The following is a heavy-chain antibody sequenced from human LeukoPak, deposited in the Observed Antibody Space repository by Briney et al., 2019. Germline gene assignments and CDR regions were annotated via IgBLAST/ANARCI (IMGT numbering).Heavy chain of an antibody. CDR1: GGSISSYY. Sequence: SETLSLTCTVSGGSISSYYWSWIRQPPGKGLEWIGYIYYSGSTNYNPSLKSRVTISVDTSKNQFSLKLSSVTAADTAVYYCAREWRWLQHDAFDIWGQGTMATVSS. D-gene: IGHD5-24*01. CDR2: IYYSGST. V-gene: IGHV4-59*01. CDR3: AREWRWLQHDAFDI. J-gene: IGHJ3*02.